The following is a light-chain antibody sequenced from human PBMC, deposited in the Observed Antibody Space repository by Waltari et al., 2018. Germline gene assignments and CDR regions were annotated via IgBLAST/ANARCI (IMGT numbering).Light chain of an antibody. J-gene: IGKJ4*01. CDR1: QSVTNY. Sequence: DIVLTQSPAILSLSPGERASLSCRASQSVTNYLAWYQQKHGQAPRLLIYDTSNRATGIPARFSGSGFGTDFTLTMSSLEPEDFAVYYCQQRRNWPLTFGGGTKVEIK. CDR2: DTS. V-gene: IGKV3-11*01. CDR3: QQRRNWPLT.